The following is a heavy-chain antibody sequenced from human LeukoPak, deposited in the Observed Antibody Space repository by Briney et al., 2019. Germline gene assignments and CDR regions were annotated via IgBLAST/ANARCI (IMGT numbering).Heavy chain of an antibody. CDR2: IYTSGST. D-gene: IGHD2-8*01. V-gene: IGHV4-4*07. J-gene: IGHJ4*02. Sequence: PSETLSLTCTVSGGSISSYYWSWIRQPAGKGLEWIGRIYTSGSTNYNASLKSRVTMSVDTSKNQFSLKLSSVTAADTAVYYCARGSIKRTKYYFDYWGQGTLVTVS. CDR1: GGSISSYY. CDR3: ARGSIKRTKYYFDY.